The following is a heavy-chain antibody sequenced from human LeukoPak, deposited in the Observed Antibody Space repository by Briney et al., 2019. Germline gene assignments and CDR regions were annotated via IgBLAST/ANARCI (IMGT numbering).Heavy chain of an antibody. CDR3: ARDRHYYGSGSYYRGYYFDY. CDR2: ISSSGSTI. J-gene: IGHJ4*02. D-gene: IGHD3-10*01. V-gene: IGHV3-11*01. CDR1: GFTFSDYY. Sequence: PGGSLRLSCAASGFTFSDYYMSWIRQAPGKGLEWVSYISSSGSTIYYADSVKGRLTISRDNAKNSLYLQMNSLRAEDTAVYYCARDRHYYGSGSYYRGYYFDYWGQGTLVTVSS.